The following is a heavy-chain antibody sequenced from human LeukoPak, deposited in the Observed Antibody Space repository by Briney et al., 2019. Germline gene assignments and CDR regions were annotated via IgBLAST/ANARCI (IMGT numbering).Heavy chain of an antibody. V-gene: IGHV3-30-3*01. Sequence: GRSLRLSCAASGFTFSSYAMHWVRQAPGKGLEWVAVISYDGSNKYYADSVKGRFTISRDNSKNTLYLQMNSLRAEDTAVYYCAKAAYDFWSGYSSGSMDVWGQGTTVTVSS. CDR1: GFTFSSYA. D-gene: IGHD3-3*01. CDR2: ISYDGSNK. J-gene: IGHJ6*02. CDR3: AKAAYDFWSGYSSGSMDV.